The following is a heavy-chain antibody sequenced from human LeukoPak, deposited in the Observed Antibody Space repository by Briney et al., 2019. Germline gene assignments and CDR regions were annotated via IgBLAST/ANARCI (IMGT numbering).Heavy chain of an antibody. CDR3: ARQDGATIARGFEN. CDR2: IYYSGST. V-gene: IGHV4-34*01. CDR1: GGSFSGYY. D-gene: IGHD5-12*01. J-gene: IGHJ4*02. Sequence: SETLSLTCAVYGGSFSGYYWSWIRQPPGKGLEWIGSIYYSGSTYYNPSLKSRVTISVDTSKNQFSLKLSSVTAADTAVYYCARQDGATIARGFENWGQGTLVTVSS.